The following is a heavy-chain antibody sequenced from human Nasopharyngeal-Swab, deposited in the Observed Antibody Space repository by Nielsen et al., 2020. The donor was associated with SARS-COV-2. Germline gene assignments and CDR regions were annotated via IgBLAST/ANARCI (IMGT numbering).Heavy chain of an antibody. CDR2: IKQDGSEK. CDR1: GFTFSSYW. J-gene: IGHJ6*03. CDR3: ARERDELRYFDSPYMDV. V-gene: IGHV3-7*03. D-gene: IGHD3-9*01. Sequence: GESLKISCAASGFTFSSYWMSWVHQAPGKGLEWVANIKQDGSEKYYVDSVKGRFTISRDNAKNSLYLQMNSLRAEDTAVYYCARERDELRYFDSPYMDVWGKGTTVTVSS.